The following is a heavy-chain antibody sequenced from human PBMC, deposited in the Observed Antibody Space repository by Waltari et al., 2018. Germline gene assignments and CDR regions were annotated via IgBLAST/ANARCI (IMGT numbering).Heavy chain of an antibody. Sequence: QVQLVESGGGVVQPGGSLRLSCAASGFTFSSYGMHWVRQAPGKGLEWVAFIRYDGSNKYYADSVKGRVTISRDNSKNTLYLQMNSLRAEDTAVYYCAKSSDFWSGFPWGYFDYWGQGTLVTVSS. D-gene: IGHD3-3*01. CDR1: GFTFSSYG. CDR3: AKSSDFWSGFPWGYFDY. V-gene: IGHV3-30*02. J-gene: IGHJ4*02. CDR2: IRYDGSNK.